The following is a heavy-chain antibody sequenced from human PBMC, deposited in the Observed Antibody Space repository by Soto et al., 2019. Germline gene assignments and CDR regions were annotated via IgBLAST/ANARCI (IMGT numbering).Heavy chain of an antibody. CDR1: GFAFSSYG. V-gene: IGHV3-30*18. J-gene: IGHJ4*02. CDR3: AKDAPYYYDSSGYYGPFDY. CDR2: ISYDGSNK. Sequence: GGSLRLSCAASGFAFSSYGMHWVRQAPGKGLEWVAVISYDGSNKYYADSVKGRFTISRDNSKNTLYLQMNSLRAEDTAMYYCAKDAPYYYDSSGYYGPFDYWGQGTLVTVSS. D-gene: IGHD3-22*01.